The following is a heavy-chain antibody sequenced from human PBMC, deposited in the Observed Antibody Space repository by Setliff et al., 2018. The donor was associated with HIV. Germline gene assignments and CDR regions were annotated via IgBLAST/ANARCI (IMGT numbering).Heavy chain of an antibody. CDR2: IFASGNT. CDR3: ATLDYYGSQTYNLALHY. J-gene: IGHJ4*02. CDR1: GGSISSSNYY. D-gene: IGHD3-10*01. Sequence: SETLSLTCAVSGGSISSSNYYWVWIRQPPGKELEWIGRIFASGNTNDNPALKSRVTMSVDTSKNLFSLNLNSVTAAATAMYYCATLDYYGSQTYNLALHYWGQGTLVTVSS. V-gene: IGHV4-61*05.